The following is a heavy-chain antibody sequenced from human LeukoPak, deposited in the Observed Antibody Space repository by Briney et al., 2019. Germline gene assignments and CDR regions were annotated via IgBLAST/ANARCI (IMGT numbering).Heavy chain of an antibody. D-gene: IGHD3-10*01. V-gene: IGHV3-7*01. Sequence: GGSLRLSCAASGFTFSSYWMSWVRQAPGKGLEWVANIKQDGSEKYYVDSVKGRFTISRDNAKNSLYLQMNSLRAEDTAVYYCAKDSRTYYFGSGSFDYWGQGILVTVSS. CDR2: IKQDGSEK. J-gene: IGHJ4*02. CDR1: GFTFSSYW. CDR3: AKDSRTYYFGSGSFDY.